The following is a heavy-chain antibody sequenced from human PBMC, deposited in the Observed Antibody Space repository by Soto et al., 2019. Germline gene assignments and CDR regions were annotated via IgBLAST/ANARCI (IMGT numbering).Heavy chain of an antibody. CDR1: GFSLSTSGMC. CDR2: IDWDDDK. D-gene: IGHD5-18*01. CDR3: ARIGILSCYYGMDV. V-gene: IGHV2-70*01. J-gene: IGHJ6*02. Sequence: ESGPTLVNPTQTLTLTCTFSGFSLSTSGMCVSWIRQPPGKALEWLALIDWDDDKYYSTSLKTRLTISKDTSKNQVVLTMTNMDPVDTATYYCARIGILSCYYGMDVWGQGTTVTVSS.